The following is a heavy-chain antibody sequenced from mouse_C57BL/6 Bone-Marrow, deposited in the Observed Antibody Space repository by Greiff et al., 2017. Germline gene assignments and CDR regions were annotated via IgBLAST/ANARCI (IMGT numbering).Heavy chain of an antibody. V-gene: IGHV5-17*01. CDR1: GFTFSDYG. J-gene: IGHJ3*01. Sequence: EVKLVESGGGLVKPGGSLKLSCAASGFTFSDYGMHWVRQAPEKGLEWVAYISSGSSTIYYADTVKGRFTISRDNAKNTLFLQMTSLRSEDTAMYYCARGGCAYWGQGTLVTVSA. CDR3: ARGGCAY. CDR2: ISSGSSTI.